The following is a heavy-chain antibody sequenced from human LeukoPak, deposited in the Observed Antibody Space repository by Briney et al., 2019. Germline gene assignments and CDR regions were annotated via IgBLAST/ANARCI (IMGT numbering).Heavy chain of an antibody. CDR1: GGSISSYY. CDR2: IYTSGST. CDR3: ARSFTRTRGHTRYWYFDL. Sequence: KPSETLSLTCTVSGGSISSYYWSWIRQPAGKGLEWIGRIYTSGSTNYNPSLKSRVTMSVDTSKNQFSLKLSSVTAADTAVYYCARSFTRTRGHTRYWYFDLWGRGTLVTVSS. D-gene: IGHD2-21*01. J-gene: IGHJ2*01. V-gene: IGHV4-4*07.